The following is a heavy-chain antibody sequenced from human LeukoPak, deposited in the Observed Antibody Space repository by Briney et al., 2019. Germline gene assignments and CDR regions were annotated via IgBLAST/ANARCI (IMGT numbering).Heavy chain of an antibody. CDR1: GGSIGSGGYS. J-gene: IGHJ3*02. CDR2: IYHSGST. CDR3: ARVYGDHDAFDI. V-gene: IGHV4-30-2*01. D-gene: IGHD4-17*01. Sequence: PSETLSLTCAVSGGSIGSGGYSWSWIRQPPGKGLEWIGYIYHSGSTYYNPSLKSRVTISVDRSKNQFSLKLSSVTAADTAVYYCARVYGDHDAFDIWGQGTMVTVSS.